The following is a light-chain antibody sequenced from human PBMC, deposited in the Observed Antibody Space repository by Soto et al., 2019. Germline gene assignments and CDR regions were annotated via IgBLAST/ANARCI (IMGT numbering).Light chain of an antibody. CDR1: SSDVGGYNY. CDR3: SSHGGSSPFYV. CDR2: EVS. V-gene: IGLV2-14*01. Sequence: QSAVTQPASVSGSPGQSITISCTGTSSDVGGYNYVSWYQQHPGKVPKLIIHEVSNRPSGVSNRFSGSKSGNTASLTISGLQTEDEADYYCSSHGGSSPFYVFGTGTKVTVL. J-gene: IGLJ1*01.